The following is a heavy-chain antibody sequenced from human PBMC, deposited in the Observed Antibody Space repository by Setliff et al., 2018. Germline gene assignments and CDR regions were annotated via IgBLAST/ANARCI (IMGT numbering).Heavy chain of an antibody. CDR2: INPKSGVT. V-gene: IGHV1-2*02. CDR3: ARDLIAVTATTAFDM. Sequence: GASVKVSCKASGYTFTGHHLHWVRQAPGQGLEWMGWINPKSGVTNYAQKFQGRVAMTRDTSISTAYMELSSLTSDDTAMYYCARDLIAVTATTAFDMWGQGTMVTVS. D-gene: IGHD6-19*01. J-gene: IGHJ3*02. CDR1: GYTFTGHH.